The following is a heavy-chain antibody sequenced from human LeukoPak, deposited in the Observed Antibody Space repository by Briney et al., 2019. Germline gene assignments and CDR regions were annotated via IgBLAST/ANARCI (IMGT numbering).Heavy chain of an antibody. V-gene: IGHV4-38-2*01. CDR1: GYSISSGYY. J-gene: IGHJ4*02. Sequence: SETLSLTCAVSGYSISSGYYWGWIRQPPGKGLEWIGSIYHSGSTYYNPSLKSRGTISVDTSKNQFSLKLSSVTAADTAVYYCARHRDGYKDYWGQGTLVTVSS. D-gene: IGHD5-24*01. CDR3: ARHRDGYKDY. CDR2: IYHSGST.